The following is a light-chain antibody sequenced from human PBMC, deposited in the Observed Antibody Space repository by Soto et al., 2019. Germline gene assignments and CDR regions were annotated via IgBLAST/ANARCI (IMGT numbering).Light chain of an antibody. CDR3: SSYSGTNYHYV. CDR1: SSDVGGYNY. J-gene: IGLJ1*01. Sequence: VLTQPPSASGSFGQAVTISCTGTSSDVGGYNYVSWYQQHPGKAPKLMIYEVSERPSGVPDRFSGSKSGNTASLTVSGLQADDEADYYCSSYSGTNYHYVFGTGTKVTVL. V-gene: IGLV2-8*01. CDR2: EVS.